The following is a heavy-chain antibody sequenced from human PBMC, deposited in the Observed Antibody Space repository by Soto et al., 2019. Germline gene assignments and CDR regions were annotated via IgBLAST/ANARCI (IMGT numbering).Heavy chain of an antibody. D-gene: IGHD3-16*01. J-gene: IGHJ5*02. CDR3: ARATRFRGSFDP. Sequence: QVQLVQSGAEVKKPGASVKVSCKASGYTFTSYYIHCVRQAPGQGLGWMGIINPSDGSTDYAQKFQGRVTMTRDTSTSTVYRELHSLRSEDTAVYYCARATRFRGSFDPWGQGTPVIVSS. CDR1: GYTFTSYY. V-gene: IGHV1-46*03. CDR2: INPSDGST.